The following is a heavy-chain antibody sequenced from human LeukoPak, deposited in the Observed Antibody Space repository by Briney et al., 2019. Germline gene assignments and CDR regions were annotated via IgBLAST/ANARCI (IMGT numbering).Heavy chain of an antibody. J-gene: IGHJ4*02. Sequence: SETLSLTCTVSGGSITSYYWSWIRQPAGKGLEWIGHIYTSGSTNYNPSLKSRVTMSVDTSKNQFSLKLSSVTAADTAVYYCARQYSSGWYDYWGQGTLVTVSS. CDR2: IYTSGST. CDR1: GGSITSYY. V-gene: IGHV4-4*07. D-gene: IGHD6-19*01. CDR3: ARQYSSGWYDY.